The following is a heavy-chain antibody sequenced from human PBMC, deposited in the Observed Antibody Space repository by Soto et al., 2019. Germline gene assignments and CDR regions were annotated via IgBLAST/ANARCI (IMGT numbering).Heavy chain of an antibody. Sequence: EVHLVESGGGLVQPGGSLRLSCAASGFTFSNYWMSWVRQAPGKGLEWVANIKPDGSVKYYVDSVKGRFTLSRDNAKNTLYLQVNSLRVEDTAVYYCAREILVPAAFDAFDIWGQGTMVTVSS. V-gene: IGHV3-7*01. J-gene: IGHJ3*02. CDR3: AREILVPAAFDAFDI. CDR1: GFTFSNYW. CDR2: IKPDGSVK. D-gene: IGHD2-2*01.